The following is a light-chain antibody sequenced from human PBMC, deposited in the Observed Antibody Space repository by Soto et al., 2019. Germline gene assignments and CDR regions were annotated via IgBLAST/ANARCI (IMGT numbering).Light chain of an antibody. CDR3: QQRSDWPST. CDR2: DAS. V-gene: IGKV3-11*01. CDR1: QSVGSY. Sequence: EIVLTQSPVTLSLSPGERATLSCRASQSVGSYFAWYQQKPGQAPRLLIFDASSRATGIPARFSGSWSGTDFNLPIRILEPEDFAVYYCQQRSDWPSTFGGGTRVEIK. J-gene: IGKJ4*01.